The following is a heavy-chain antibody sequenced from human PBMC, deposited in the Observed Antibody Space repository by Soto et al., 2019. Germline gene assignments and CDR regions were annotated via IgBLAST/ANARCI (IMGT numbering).Heavy chain of an antibody. CDR1: GFTFNTYD. Sequence: EVQLVESGGGLVKPGGSLRLSCAASGFTFNTYDMNWVRQAPGKGLEWVSSITTSSAYIYYADSLKGRITISRDNAKNSLCLQMNSLRAEDTAVYYCVRSGTARLLRHSWFETWGQGNLVSVSS. CDR2: ITTSSAYI. V-gene: IGHV3-21*01. J-gene: IGHJ5*02. D-gene: IGHD2-21*01. CDR3: VRSGTARLLRHSWFET.